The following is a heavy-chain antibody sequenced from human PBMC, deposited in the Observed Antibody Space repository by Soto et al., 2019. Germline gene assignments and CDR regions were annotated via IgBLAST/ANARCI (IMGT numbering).Heavy chain of an antibody. J-gene: IGHJ6*02. Sequence: GASVKVSCKASGYTFTSYGISWVRQAPGQGLEWMGWISAYNGNTNYAQKLQGRVTMTTDTSTSTAYMELRSLRSDDTAVYYCARDIAARPDEFYYYYGMDVWGQGTTVTVSS. CDR2: ISAYNGNT. CDR3: ARDIAARPDEFYYYYGMDV. V-gene: IGHV1-18*01. D-gene: IGHD6-6*01. CDR1: GYTFTSYG.